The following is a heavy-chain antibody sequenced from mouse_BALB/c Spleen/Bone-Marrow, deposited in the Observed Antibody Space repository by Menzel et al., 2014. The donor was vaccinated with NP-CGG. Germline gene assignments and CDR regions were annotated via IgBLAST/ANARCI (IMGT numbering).Heavy chain of an antibody. V-gene: IGHV1-54*01. D-gene: IGHD2-2*01. CDR3: ARSRGYDVGPFAF. Sequence: QVQLQQSGAELVRPGTSVKVSCKASGYAFTNYLIEWVKQRPGQGLEWIGVINPGSGSSNYNGNFKGKATLTADRSSSTAYMLLSSLTSDDSAVYFCARSRGYDVGPFAFWGQGTLVTVAA. CDR1: GYAFTNYL. J-gene: IGHJ3*01. CDR2: INPGSGSS.